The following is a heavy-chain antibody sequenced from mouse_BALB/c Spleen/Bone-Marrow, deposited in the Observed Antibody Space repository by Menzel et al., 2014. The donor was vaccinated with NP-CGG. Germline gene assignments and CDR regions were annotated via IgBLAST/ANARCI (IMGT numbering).Heavy chain of an antibody. CDR3: TTGFAY. J-gene: IGHJ3*01. CDR1: GFTFSNYW. Sequence: DVMLVESGGGLVQPGGSMKLSCVASGFTFSNYWMNWVRQSPEKGLEWVAEIRLKSNNYATHYAESVKGRFTISRDDSKSSVYLQMNNLGAEDTGIYYCTTGFAYWGQGTLVTVSA. CDR2: IRLKSNNYAT. V-gene: IGHV6-6*02.